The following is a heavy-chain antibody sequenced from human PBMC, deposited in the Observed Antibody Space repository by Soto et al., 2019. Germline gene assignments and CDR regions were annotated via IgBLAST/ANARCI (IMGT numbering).Heavy chain of an antibody. Sequence: ASVKVSCKASGGTLGSQGIAWVRQAPGQGLEWMGGFIAMLGTPTYAKKVQGRATITADESLTSSYLELRSLRSEDTAVYFCARGAMTNFDYWGQGTVVTVSS. CDR1: GGTLGSQG. CDR2: FIAMLGTP. D-gene: IGHD2-2*01. CDR3: ARGAMTNFDY. J-gene: IGHJ4*02. V-gene: IGHV1-69*13.